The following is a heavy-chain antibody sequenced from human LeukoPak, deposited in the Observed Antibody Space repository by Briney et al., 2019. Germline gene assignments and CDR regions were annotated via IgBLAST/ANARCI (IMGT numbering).Heavy chain of an antibody. CDR2: IYYSGST. V-gene: IGHV4-59*01. CDR3: ARGSITIFGRGPYMDV. D-gene: IGHD3-3*01. CDR1: GGSISSYY. J-gene: IGHJ6*03. Sequence: NPSETLSLTCTVSGGSISSYYWSWIRQPPGKGLEWIGYIYYSGSTNYNPSLKSRVTISVDTSKNQFSLKLSSVTAADTAVYYCARGSITIFGRGPYMDVWGKGTTVTVSS.